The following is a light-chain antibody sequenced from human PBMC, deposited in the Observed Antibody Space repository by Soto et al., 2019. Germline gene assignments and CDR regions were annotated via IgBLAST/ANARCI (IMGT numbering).Light chain of an antibody. CDR1: QGISNY. Sequence: DIQMTQSPSSLSASLGDRVTITCRASQGISNYLAWYQQKPGEVPKLLIYGASTLQSGVPSRFSGSGSGTDFTLTISSLQPEDVATYYCQRYNSAPHTFGQGTKVDIK. V-gene: IGKV1-27*01. CDR3: QRYNSAPHT. CDR2: GAS. J-gene: IGKJ1*01.